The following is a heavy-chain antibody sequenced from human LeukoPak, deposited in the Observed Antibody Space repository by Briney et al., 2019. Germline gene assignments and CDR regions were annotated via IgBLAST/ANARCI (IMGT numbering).Heavy chain of an antibody. J-gene: IGHJ6*03. D-gene: IGHD6-19*01. V-gene: IGHV3-30-3*01. CDR2: ISYDGSNK. CDR1: GFTFSSYA. CDR3: AKDIAYYSGWGYYMDV. Sequence: GRSLRLSCAASGFTFSSYAMHWVRQAPGKGLEWVAVISYDGSNKYYADSVKGRFTISRDNSKSTQYLQMNSLRAEDTAMYYCAKDIAYYSGWGYYMDVWGKGTTVTVSS.